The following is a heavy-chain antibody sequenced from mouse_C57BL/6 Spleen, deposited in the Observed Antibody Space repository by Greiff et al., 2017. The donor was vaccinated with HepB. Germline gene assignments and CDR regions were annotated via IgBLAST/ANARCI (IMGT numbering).Heavy chain of an antibody. CDR3: AENGYDEGGFAY. D-gene: IGHD2-2*01. CDR1: GFTFSSYA. J-gene: IGHJ3*01. Sequence: EVQLVESGGGLVKPGGSLKLSCAASGFTFSSYAMSWVRQTPEKRLEWVATISDGGSYTYYPDNVKGRFTISRDNAKNNLYLQMSHLKSEDTAMYYCAENGYDEGGFAYWGQGTLVTVSA. V-gene: IGHV5-4*01. CDR2: ISDGGSYT.